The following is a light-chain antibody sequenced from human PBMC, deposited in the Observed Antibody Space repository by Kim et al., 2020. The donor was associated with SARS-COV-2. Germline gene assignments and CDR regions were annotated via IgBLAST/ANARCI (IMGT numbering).Light chain of an antibody. CDR1: SGSIARKD. V-gene: IGLV6-57*03. Sequence: GRTITLSCTRNSGSIARKDVQWYQQRPGSAPIAVIYEDNQRRSGVPDRFSGSIDSSSDSASLTISGLKTEDEADYYCQSYGSSTWVFGGGTQLTVL. J-gene: IGLJ3*02. CDR3: QSYGSSTWV. CDR2: EDN.